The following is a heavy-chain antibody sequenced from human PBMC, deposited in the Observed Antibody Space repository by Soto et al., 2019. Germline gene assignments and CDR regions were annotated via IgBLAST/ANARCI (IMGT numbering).Heavy chain of an antibody. D-gene: IGHD3-16*01. CDR2: ISYDGSNK. CDR3: ATEGGLAYYYGMDV. CDR1: GFTFSSYG. Sequence: QVQLVESGGGVVQPGRSLRLSCAASGFTFSSYGMHWVRQAPGKGLEWVAVISYDGSNKYYADSVKGRFTISRDNSKNTLYLQMNSLRAEDTAVYYCATEGGLAYYYGMDVWGQGTTVTVSS. V-gene: IGHV3-30*03. J-gene: IGHJ6*02.